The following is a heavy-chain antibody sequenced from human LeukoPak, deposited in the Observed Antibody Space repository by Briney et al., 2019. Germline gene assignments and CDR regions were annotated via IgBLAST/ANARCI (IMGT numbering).Heavy chain of an antibody. D-gene: IGHD5-18*01. V-gene: IGHV1-8*01. Sequence: ASVKVSCQASGYNFVDYDINWVRQAPGQGPEWMGWMNPYSGNTGYAQKFQGRVSMTRDTSINIAYMELTGLGSVDTAVYYCARGTSGKSYGYGDNWGRGTLVTVPS. CDR3: ARGTSGKSYGYGDN. CDR1: GYNFVDYD. CDR2: MNPYSGNT. J-gene: IGHJ4*02.